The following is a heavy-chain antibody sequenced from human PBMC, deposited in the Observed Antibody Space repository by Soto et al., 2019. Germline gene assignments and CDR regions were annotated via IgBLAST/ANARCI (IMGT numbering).Heavy chain of an antibody. CDR2: INHSGRT. CDR3: ARWGDHYGDNQNWFDH. D-gene: IGHD4-17*01. V-gene: IGHV4-34*01. J-gene: IGHJ5*02. CDR1: GGSFSGHY. Sequence: PSETLSLTCAVYGGSFSGHYWNWIRQPQGKGLEWIGEINHSGRTNYNPSLKSRVTISLDTSKKEFSLKMTSVTAADTAVYYCARWGDHYGDNQNWFDHWGQGTPVTVSS.